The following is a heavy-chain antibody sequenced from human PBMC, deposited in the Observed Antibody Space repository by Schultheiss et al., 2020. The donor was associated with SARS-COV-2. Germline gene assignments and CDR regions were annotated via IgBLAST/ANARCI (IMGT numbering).Heavy chain of an antibody. CDR3: ARDGNDYGGTIDY. Sequence: SQTLSLTCTVSGGSISSGGYYWSWIRQHPGKGLEWIGYIYYSGSTNYNPSLKSRVTISVDTSKNQFSLKLSSVTAADTAVYYCARDGNDYGGTIDYWGQGTLVTVSS. CDR1: GGSISSGGYY. J-gene: IGHJ4*02. V-gene: IGHV4-31*03. D-gene: IGHD4-23*01. CDR2: IYYSGST.